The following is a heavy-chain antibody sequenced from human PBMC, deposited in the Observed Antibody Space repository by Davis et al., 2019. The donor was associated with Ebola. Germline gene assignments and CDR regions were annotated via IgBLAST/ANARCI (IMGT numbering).Heavy chain of an antibody. V-gene: IGHV3-33*01. J-gene: IGHJ4*02. Sequence: GGSLRLSCAASGCIFSSYGMHWVRQAPGKGLEWVAGIWYDGSNEYYADSVKGRFTISRDNSKNTLYLQMNSLRAEDTAVYYCARDGGDFWSGCFDYWGQGTLVTVST. CDR2: IWYDGSNE. CDR3: ARDGGDFWSGCFDY. D-gene: IGHD3-3*01. CDR1: GCIFSSYG.